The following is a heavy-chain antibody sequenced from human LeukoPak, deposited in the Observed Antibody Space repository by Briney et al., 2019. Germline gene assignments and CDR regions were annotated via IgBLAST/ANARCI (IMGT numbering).Heavy chain of an antibody. CDR3: AIQFRDSSGYYSYYFDY. CDR1: GYSFTTYW. D-gene: IGHD3-22*01. J-gene: IGHJ4*02. Sequence: GESLKISCKGSGYSFTTYWIGWVRQMPGRGLEWMGIIYLGEFDTRYSPSFQSQVTISPDTSISTDSLQWSSLKASDTGMYYCAIQFRDSSGYYSYYFDYWGQGTLVTVSS. V-gene: IGHV5-51*01. CDR2: IYLGEFDT.